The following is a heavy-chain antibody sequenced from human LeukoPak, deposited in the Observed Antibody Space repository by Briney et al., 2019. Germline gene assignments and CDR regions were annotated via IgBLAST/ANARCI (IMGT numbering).Heavy chain of an antibody. Sequence: SVKVSCKASGGTFSSYAISWVRQAPGQGPEWMGGIIPIFGTANYAQKFQGRVTITADESTSTAYMELSSLRSEDTAVYYCASRSTVRSDDAFDIWGQGTMVTVSS. D-gene: IGHD5/OR15-5a*01. J-gene: IGHJ3*02. CDR1: GGTFSSYA. CDR2: IIPIFGTA. CDR3: ASRSTVRSDDAFDI. V-gene: IGHV1-69*13.